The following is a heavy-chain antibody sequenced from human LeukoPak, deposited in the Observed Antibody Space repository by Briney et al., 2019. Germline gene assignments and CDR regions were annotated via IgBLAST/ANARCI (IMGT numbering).Heavy chain of an antibody. J-gene: IGHJ1*01. CDR1: GSSISSYY. CDR2: IYTSGST. D-gene: IGHD6-19*01. V-gene: IGHV4-4*07. Sequence: SETLSLTCTASGSSISSYYWSWIRQPAGKGLEWIGRIYTSGSTNYNPSLKSRVTMSVDTSKNQFSLKLSSVTAADTAVYYCARASGGQWLDREYFQHWGQGTLVTVSS. CDR3: ARASGGQWLDREYFQH.